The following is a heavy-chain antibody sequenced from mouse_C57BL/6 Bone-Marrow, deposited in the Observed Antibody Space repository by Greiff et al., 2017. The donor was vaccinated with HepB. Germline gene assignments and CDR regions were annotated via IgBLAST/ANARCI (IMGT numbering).Heavy chain of an antibody. CDR1: GFTFSDAW. CDR3: TGTTVVGSYSYFDV. Sequence: EVQLVESGGGLVQPGGSMKLSCAASGFTFSDAWMDWVRQSPEKGLEWVAEIRNKANNHATYYAESVKGRFTISRDDSKSSVYLQMNSLRAEDTGIYYCTGTTVVGSYSYFDVWGTGTTVTVSS. CDR2: IRNKANNHAT. J-gene: IGHJ1*03. D-gene: IGHD1-1*01. V-gene: IGHV6-6*01.